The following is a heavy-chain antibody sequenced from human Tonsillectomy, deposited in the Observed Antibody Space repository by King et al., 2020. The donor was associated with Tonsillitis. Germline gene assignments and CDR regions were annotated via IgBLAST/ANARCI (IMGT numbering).Heavy chain of an antibody. D-gene: IGHD6-13*01. J-gene: IGHJ6*02. CDR1: GFTFSTYG. Sequence: GQLVQSGGGLVKPGGSLRLSCAASGFTFSTYGMNWVRQAPGKGLEWVSSITSSSHYIYYGASVKGRFTISRDNAKNSLLLQMNSLRAEDTAVYYCARGAAAAGIFAMDVWGQGPRSPSP. CDR2: ITSSSHYI. V-gene: IGHV3-21*01. CDR3: ARGAAAAGIFAMDV.